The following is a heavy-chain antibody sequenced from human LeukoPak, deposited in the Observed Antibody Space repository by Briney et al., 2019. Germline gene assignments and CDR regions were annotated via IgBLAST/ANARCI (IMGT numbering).Heavy chain of an antibody. CDR1: GLTFSNYG. CDR2: IRYDGSNK. D-gene: IGHD3-10*01. CDR3: AKSAIYGSGSFYYMDV. V-gene: IGHV3-30*02. Sequence: PGGSLRLSCAASGLTFSNYGMHWVRQAPGKGLEWVAFIRYDGSNKYYADSVKGRFTISRDNSKNTLYLQMNSLRAEDTAVYYCAKSAIYGSGSFYYMDVWGKGTTVTVSS. J-gene: IGHJ6*03.